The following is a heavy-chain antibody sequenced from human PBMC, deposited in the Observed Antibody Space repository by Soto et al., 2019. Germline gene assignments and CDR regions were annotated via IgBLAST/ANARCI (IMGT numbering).Heavy chain of an antibody. CDR2: INPSGGST. D-gene: IGHD6-13*01. CDR1: GYTFTSYY. J-gene: IGHJ6*03. V-gene: IGHV1-46*03. Sequence: VASVKVSCKASGYTFTSYYMHWVRQAPGEGLEWMGIINPSGGSTSYAQKFQGRVTMTRDTSTSTVYMELSSLRSEDTAVYYCARGGITAGGYGYYYYYMDVWGKGTTVTVSS. CDR3: ARGGITAGGYGYYYYYMDV.